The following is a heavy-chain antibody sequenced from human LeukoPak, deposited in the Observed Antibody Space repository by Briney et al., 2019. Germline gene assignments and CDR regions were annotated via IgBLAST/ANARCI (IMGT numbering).Heavy chain of an antibody. CDR2: IYSGGST. D-gene: IGHD6-19*01. CDR1: GFTVSSNY. V-gene: IGHV3-66*01. Sequence: PGGSLRLSCAASGFTVSSNYMSWVRQAPGKGLEWVSVIYSGGSTYYADSVKGRFTISRDNSKNTLYLQMNSLRAEDTAVYYCARRREQWLENAFDIWGQGTMVTVSS. J-gene: IGHJ3*02. CDR3: ARRREQWLENAFDI.